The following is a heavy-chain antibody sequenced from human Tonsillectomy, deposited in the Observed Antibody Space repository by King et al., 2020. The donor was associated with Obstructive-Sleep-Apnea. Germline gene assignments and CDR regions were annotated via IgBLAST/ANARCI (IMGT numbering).Heavy chain of an antibody. CDR3: AKCTRTSCYYYGMDV. D-gene: IGHD2-2*01. CDR1: GFTFNSYW. CDR2: IKQDGSET. J-gene: IGHJ6*02. Sequence: VQLVESGGGLVQPGGSLRLSCAASGFTFNSYWMSWVRQAPGKGLEWVANIKQDGSETYYVDSVKGRFTISRDKAKSSLYLQMNSLRAEETARYYCAKCTRTSCYYYGMDVWGQGTTVTVSS. V-gene: IGHV3-7*01.